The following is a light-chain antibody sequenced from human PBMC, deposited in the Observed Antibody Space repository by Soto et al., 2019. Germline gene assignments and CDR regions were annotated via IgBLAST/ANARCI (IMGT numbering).Light chain of an antibody. V-gene: IGKV3-20*01. J-gene: IGKJ1*01. CDR3: QQSYSTTWT. Sequence: EIVLTQSPCTLSLSPGEEATLSCRASQSVDSNYLAWYQQKAGQTPRLIIYGATGRADGIPHRFSGSGFGTDFTLTISKVEPEDFATYYCQQSYSTTWTFGQGTKVDIK. CDR1: QSVDSNY. CDR2: GAT.